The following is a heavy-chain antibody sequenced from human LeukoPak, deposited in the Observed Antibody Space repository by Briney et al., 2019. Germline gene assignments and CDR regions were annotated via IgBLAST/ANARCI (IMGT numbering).Heavy chain of an antibody. D-gene: IGHD6-13*01. V-gene: IGHV4-39*07. CDR1: GDSINTNTYY. Sequence: SETLSLTCIVSGDSINTNTYYWGWIRQPPGKGLEWSGSIYYTGSTYYNPSLKSRVTISVDTSKNQFSLRLSSVTAADTAVYYCARSYASSWYWNWFDPWGQGTLVTVSS. CDR2: IYYTGST. CDR3: ARSYASSWYWNWFDP. J-gene: IGHJ5*02.